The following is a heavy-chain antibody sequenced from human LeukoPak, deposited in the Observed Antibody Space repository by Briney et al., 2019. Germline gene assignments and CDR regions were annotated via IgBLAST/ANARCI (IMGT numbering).Heavy chain of an antibody. D-gene: IGHD5-18*01. CDR2: IYYSGST. CDR1: GGSISSSSYY. Sequence: MSSETLSLTCTVSGGSISSSSYYWGWIRQPPGKGLEWIGSIYYSGSTYYNPSLKSRVTISVDTSKNQFSLKLSSVTAADTAVYYCARERNYGYVYWGQGTLVTVSS. V-gene: IGHV4-39*07. J-gene: IGHJ4*02. CDR3: ARERNYGYVY.